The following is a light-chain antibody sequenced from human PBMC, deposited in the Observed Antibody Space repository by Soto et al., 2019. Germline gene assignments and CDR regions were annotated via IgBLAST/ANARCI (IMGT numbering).Light chain of an antibody. V-gene: IGKV3-20*01. CDR3: QQYGSSPRT. Sequence: EIVLTQSPDALSLSPGESATLSCRASQSVRSSYLAWYQQTPGQTPRLLIYAASSRATGIPDRFSGSGSGTDFSLTISRLEAADFAVYYCQQYGSSPRTFGQGTKVDIK. CDR2: AAS. J-gene: IGKJ1*01. CDR1: QSVRSSY.